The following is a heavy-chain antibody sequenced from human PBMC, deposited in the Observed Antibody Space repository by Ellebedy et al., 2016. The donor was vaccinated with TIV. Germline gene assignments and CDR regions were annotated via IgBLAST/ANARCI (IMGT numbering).Heavy chain of an antibody. CDR3: TTDEGGSFDS. J-gene: IGHJ4*02. D-gene: IGHD2-15*01. V-gene: IGHV3-33*03. Sequence: PGGSLRLSCATSGFTFGGYGIHWVRQAPGKGLEWVAVVWYDGSKEHYADSVKGRFTISRDNARKTLYLQMNGLRPEDTAVYYCTTDEGGSFDSWGQGTLVTVSS. CDR2: VWYDGSKE. CDR1: GFTFGGYG.